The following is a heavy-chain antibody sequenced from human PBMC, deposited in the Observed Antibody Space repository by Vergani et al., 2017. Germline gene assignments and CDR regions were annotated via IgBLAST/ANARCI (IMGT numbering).Heavy chain of an antibody. CDR3: ARETASGLIPFDP. CDR2: VFHSGSA. D-gene: IGHD6-13*01. Sequence: QLQLQESGPGLVKPSETLSLTCSVSGYSISRGYYWGWIRQPPGKGLEWIATVFHSGSAYYNPSLRRRVTISVETSKNQFSLRLTTLIAADTAVYYCARETASGLIPFDPWGQGTLVTVSS. J-gene: IGHJ5*02. CDR1: GYSISRGYY. V-gene: IGHV4-38-2*02.